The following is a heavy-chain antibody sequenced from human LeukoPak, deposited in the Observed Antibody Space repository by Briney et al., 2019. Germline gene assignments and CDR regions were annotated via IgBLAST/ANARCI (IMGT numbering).Heavy chain of an antibody. V-gene: IGHV1-18*01. D-gene: IGHD1-26*01. Sequence: ASVKVSCKASGHTFTSYGISWVRQAPGQGLEWMGWISANNGNTNYAQKLQGRVTMTTDTSTSTAYMELRSLRSDDTAVYYCARDRVGVYFQHWGQGTLVTVSS. CDR1: GHTFTSYG. J-gene: IGHJ1*01. CDR2: ISANNGNT. CDR3: ARDRVGVYFQH.